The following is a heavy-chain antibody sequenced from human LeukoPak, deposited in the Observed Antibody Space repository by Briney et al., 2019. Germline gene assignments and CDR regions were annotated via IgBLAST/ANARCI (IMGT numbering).Heavy chain of an antibody. CDR1: GFTFTSSA. CDR2: IFVGSGNT. D-gene: IGHD6-13*01. V-gene: IGHV1-58*01. Sequence: GASVKVSCKASGFTFTSSAVQWVRQARGQRLEWIGWIFVGSGNTNYAQKFQERVTITRDISTSTAYMELSSLRSEDTAVYYCAVFIEAAGKGGGNYYYYYYMDVWGKGTTVTVSS. CDR3: AVFIEAAGKGGGNYYYYYYMDV. J-gene: IGHJ6*03.